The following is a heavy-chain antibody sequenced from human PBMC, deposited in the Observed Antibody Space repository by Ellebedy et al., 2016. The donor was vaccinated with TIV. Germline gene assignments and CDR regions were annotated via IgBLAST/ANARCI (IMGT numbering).Heavy chain of an antibody. CDR2: SDHSGST. CDR3: ARGLCGGGNCYSADYFDS. Sequence: SETLSLXXAVYGGSFSGYYWSWIRQPPGKGLEWIGESDHSGSTNCNPSLKSRVTVSVDTSKNQFSLKLSSVTAADTAVYYCARGLCGGGNCYSADYFDSWGQGTLVTVSS. D-gene: IGHD2-15*01. CDR1: GGSFSGYY. V-gene: IGHV4-34*01. J-gene: IGHJ4*02.